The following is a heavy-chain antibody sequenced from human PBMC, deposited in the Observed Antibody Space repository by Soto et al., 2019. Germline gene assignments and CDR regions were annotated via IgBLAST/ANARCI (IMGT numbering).Heavy chain of an antibody. Sequence: QVQLVQSGAEVKKPGSSVKVSCKASGGTFSSYAISWVRQAPGQGLEWLGGIIPIFGTANYAQKFQGRVTITADESTSTGYMELSSLRTEDTAVYYCASLDTAMGVFDYWGQGTLVTVSS. V-gene: IGHV1-69*01. CDR3: ASLDTAMGVFDY. D-gene: IGHD5-18*01. CDR2: IIPIFGTA. CDR1: GGTFSSYA. J-gene: IGHJ4*02.